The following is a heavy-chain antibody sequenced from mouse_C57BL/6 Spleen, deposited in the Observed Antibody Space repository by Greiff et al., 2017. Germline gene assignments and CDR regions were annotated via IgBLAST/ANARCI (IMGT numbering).Heavy chain of an antibody. V-gene: IGHV5-4*01. CDR2: ISDGGSYT. D-gene: IGHD1-2*01. Sequence: EVKVVESGGGLVKPGGSLKLSCAASGFTFSSYAMSWVRQTPEKRLEWVATISDGGSYTYYPDNVKGRFTISRDNAKNNLYLQMSHLKSEDTTMYYCARDQGCYGAWFAYWGKGTLVTVSA. J-gene: IGHJ3*01. CDR1: GFTFSSYA. CDR3: ARDQGCYGAWFAY.